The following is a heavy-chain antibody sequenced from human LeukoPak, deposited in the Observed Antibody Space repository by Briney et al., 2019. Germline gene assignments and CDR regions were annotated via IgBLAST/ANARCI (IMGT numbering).Heavy chain of an antibody. CDR3: VTLAVTFGSYGGSYYWYIDV. CDR1: GGSFRIYN. J-gene: IGHJ6*03. Sequence: KSSETLSLTCTASGGSFRIYNWNWIRQSPQRRLEFIGYIQNSGSAEYNPSLKSRVTISVDTSKSQFSLKLKSVTAADTAVSYYVTLAVTFGSYGGSYYWYIDVWGKGTTVTVSS. D-gene: IGHD4-23*01. V-gene: IGHV4-59*01. CDR2: IQNSGSA.